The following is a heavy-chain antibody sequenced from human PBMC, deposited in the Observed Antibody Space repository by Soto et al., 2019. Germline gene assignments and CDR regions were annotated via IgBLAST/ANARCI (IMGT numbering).Heavy chain of an antibody. J-gene: IGHJ4*02. CDR3: ARVGTVTTSDY. CDR1: GGSFSGYY. D-gene: IGHD4-17*01. Sequence: QVQLQQWGAGLLKPSETLSLTGAVYGGSFSGYYWSWIRQPPGKGPEWIGEINHSGSTNYNPSLKSRVTISVDTSKNQFSLKLSSVTAADTAVYYCARVGTVTTSDYWGQGTMVTVSS. V-gene: IGHV4-34*01. CDR2: INHSGST.